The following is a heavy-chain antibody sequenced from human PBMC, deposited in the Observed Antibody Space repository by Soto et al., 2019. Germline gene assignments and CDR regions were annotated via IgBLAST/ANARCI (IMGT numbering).Heavy chain of an antibody. J-gene: IGHJ6*02. CDR2: INSDGSST. CDR3: ARGYYDIWSGYYRRVYYYGMDV. CDR1: GFTFSSYW. Sequence: GSLRLSCAASGFTFSSYWMHWVRQAPGKGLVWVSRINSDGSSTSYADSVKGRFTISRDNAKNTLYLQMNSLRAEDTAVYYCARGYYDIWSGYYRRVYYYGMDVWGQGTTVTVSS. D-gene: IGHD3-3*01. V-gene: IGHV3-74*01.